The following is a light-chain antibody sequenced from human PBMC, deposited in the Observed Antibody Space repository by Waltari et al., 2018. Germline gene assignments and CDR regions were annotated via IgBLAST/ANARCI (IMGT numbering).Light chain of an antibody. V-gene: IGLV2-11*01. J-gene: IGLJ2*01. CDR2: DVT. CDR3: CSYADSFTV. Sequence: QSALTQPRAVSGSTGQSVTISCTGSTSHIRDYHHVAWHQYHPGKAPRLLIHDVTKRPSGVPDRFSGSKSGDTASLTISGLQAEDEAEYYCCSYADSFTVFGGGTKLTVL. CDR1: TSHIRDYHH.